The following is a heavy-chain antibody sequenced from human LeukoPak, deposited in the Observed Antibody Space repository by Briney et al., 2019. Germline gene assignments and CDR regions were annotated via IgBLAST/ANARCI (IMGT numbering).Heavy chain of an antibody. CDR1: GFTFSDYY. J-gene: IGHJ4*02. Sequence: GGSLRLSCAASGFTFSDYYMSWIRQAPGKGLEWVSYISSGDTYTNYEYSVKRRFTISRDNAKNTLYQQMNILRAEDTAVYYCASGPYSSGSSADYWGQGTLVTVSS. CDR2: ISSGDTYT. D-gene: IGHD6-19*01. V-gene: IGHV3-11*06. CDR3: ASGPYSSGSSADY.